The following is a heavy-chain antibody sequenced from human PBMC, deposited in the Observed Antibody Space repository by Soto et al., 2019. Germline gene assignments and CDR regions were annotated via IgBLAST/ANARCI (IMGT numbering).Heavy chain of an antibody. D-gene: IGHD2-21*02. J-gene: IGHJ4*02. CDR3: ARATLLAYCGGDCYPFDY. Sequence: ASVKVSCKASGYTFTSYGISWVRQAPGQGLEWMGWISAYNGNTNYAQKLQGRVTMTTDTSTSTAYMELRSLRSDDTAVYYCARATLLAYCGGDCYPFDYWGQVTLVPVSS. CDR2: ISAYNGNT. CDR1: GYTFTSYG. V-gene: IGHV1-18*04.